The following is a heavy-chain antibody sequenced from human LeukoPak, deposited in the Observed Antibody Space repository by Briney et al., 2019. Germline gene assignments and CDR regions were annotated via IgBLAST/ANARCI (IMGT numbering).Heavy chain of an antibody. V-gene: IGHV3-7*01. Sequence: GGSLRLSCAASGFSFSTYWMSWVRQAPGKGLEWVANIKGDGSETYYVDSLRGRFTISRDNVKNSLYLQINSLRVEDTAVYYCGRDSFETDIDYWGQGTLVTVSS. CDR3: GRDSFETDIDY. CDR2: IKGDGSET. J-gene: IGHJ4*02. CDR1: GFSFSTYW. D-gene: IGHD1-14*01.